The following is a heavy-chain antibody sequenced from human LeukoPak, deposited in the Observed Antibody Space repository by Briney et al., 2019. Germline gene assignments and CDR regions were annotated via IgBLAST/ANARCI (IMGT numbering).Heavy chain of an antibody. Sequence: SETPSLTCTVSGGSISSYYWSWIRQPPGQGLEWIGYIYYSGSTNCNPSLKSRVTISVDTSKNQFSLKLSSVTAADTAVYYCARGGLAGDYASPFFDYWGQGTLVTVSS. CDR3: ARGGLAGDYASPFFDY. V-gene: IGHV4-59*01. CDR1: GGSISSYY. D-gene: IGHD4-17*01. CDR2: IYYSGST. J-gene: IGHJ4*02.